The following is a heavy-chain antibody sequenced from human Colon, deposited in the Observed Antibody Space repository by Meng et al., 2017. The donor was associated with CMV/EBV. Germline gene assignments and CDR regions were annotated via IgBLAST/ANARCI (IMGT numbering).Heavy chain of an antibody. Sequence: QLQPQESGPGLEKPSETLTITCTVSGGSSNNYYWNWIRQPAGEGLEWIGRIYSDGTTNYNPSLRSRVSMSVDTSKHQFSLKLTAATAADTAVYYCARDWGYCSGDTCHSHFDYWGQGTLVTVSS. CDR1: GGSSNNYY. D-gene: IGHD2-15*01. V-gene: IGHV4-4*07. CDR2: IYSDGTT. CDR3: ARDWGYCSGDTCHSHFDY. J-gene: IGHJ4*02.